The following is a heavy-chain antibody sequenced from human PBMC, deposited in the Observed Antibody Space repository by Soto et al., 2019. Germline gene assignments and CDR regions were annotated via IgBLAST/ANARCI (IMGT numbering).Heavy chain of an antibody. D-gene: IGHD6-6*01. CDR2: ISYDGSNK. CDR1: GFTFSSYA. Sequence: GGSLRLSCAASGFTFSSYAMHWVRQAPGKGLEWVAVISYDGSNKYYADSVKGRFTISRDNSKNTLYLQMNSLRAEDTAVYYCARAGSVSSSSHLYWGQGTLVTVSS. V-gene: IGHV3-30-3*01. CDR3: ARAGSVSSSSHLY. J-gene: IGHJ4*02.